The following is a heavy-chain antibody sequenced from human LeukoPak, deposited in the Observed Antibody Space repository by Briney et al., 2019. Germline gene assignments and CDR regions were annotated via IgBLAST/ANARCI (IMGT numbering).Heavy chain of an antibody. D-gene: IGHD6-13*01. CDR1: GGSFSGYY. CDR2: INHSGST. V-gene: IGHV4-34*01. Sequence: SETLSLTCAVYGGSFSGYYWNWIRQSPGKGLEWIGEINHSGSTNYNPSLKSRVTISVDTSKNQFSLKLSSVTAADTAVYYCARVAAAGMIWGRGTLVTVSS. CDR3: ARVAAAGMI. J-gene: IGHJ4*02.